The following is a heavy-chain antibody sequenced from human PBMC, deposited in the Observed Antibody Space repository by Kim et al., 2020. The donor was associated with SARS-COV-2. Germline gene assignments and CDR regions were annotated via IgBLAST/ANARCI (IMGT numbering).Heavy chain of an antibody. V-gene: IGHV5-51*01. J-gene: IGHJ4*02. Sequence: PSFQGKVTISADKSISTAYLQWSSLKASDTAMYYCARHLNYYGSGRFFDYWGQGTLVTVSS. CDR3: ARHLNYYGSGRFFDY. D-gene: IGHD3-10*01.